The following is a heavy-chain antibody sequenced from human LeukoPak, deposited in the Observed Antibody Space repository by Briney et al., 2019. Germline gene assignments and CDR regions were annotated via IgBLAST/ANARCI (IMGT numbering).Heavy chain of an antibody. D-gene: IGHD3-10*01. CDR2: IYSGGST. CDR3: AKSGYYGSGSYRNWYFDL. J-gene: IGHJ2*01. Sequence: PGGSLRLSCAASGFTVSSNYMSWVRQAPGKGLEWVSVIYSGGSTYYADSVKGRFTISRDNSKNTLYLQMNSLRAEDTAVYYCAKSGYYGSGSYRNWYFDLWGRGTLVTVSS. V-gene: IGHV3-53*01. CDR1: GFTVSSNY.